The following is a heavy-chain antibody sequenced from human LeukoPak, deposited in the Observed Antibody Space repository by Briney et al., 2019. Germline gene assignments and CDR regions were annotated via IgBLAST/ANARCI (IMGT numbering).Heavy chain of an antibody. CDR1: GFTFDDYG. D-gene: IGHD2-2*01. Sequence: GGSLRLSCAASGFTFDDYGMSWVRQAPGKGLEWVSGINWNGGSTGYADSVKGRFTISRDNAKNSLYLQMNSLRAEDTALYYCARDPVGYCSSTSCYADAFDIWGQGTMDTVSS. CDR2: INWNGGST. CDR3: ARDPVGYCSSTSCYADAFDI. V-gene: IGHV3-20*04. J-gene: IGHJ3*02.